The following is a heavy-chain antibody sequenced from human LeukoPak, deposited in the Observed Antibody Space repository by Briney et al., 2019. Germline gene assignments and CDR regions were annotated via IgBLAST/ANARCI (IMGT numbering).Heavy chain of an antibody. CDR2: IRYDASYK. J-gene: IGHJ6*04. CDR3: AELGITMIGGV. Sequence: GGSLRLSCAASGFTFSSYGMHWVRQAPDKGLEWVAFIRYDASYKYYADSVKGRFTISRDNAKNSLYLQMNSLRAEDTAVYYCAELGITMIGGVWGKGTTVTISS. D-gene: IGHD3-10*02. CDR1: GFTFSSYG. V-gene: IGHV3-30*02.